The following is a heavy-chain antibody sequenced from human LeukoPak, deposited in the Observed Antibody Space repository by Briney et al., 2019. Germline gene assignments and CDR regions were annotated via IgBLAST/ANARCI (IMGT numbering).Heavy chain of an antibody. CDR3: ARDRPFIAAAGTGLDY. CDR2: ISAYNGNT. J-gene: IGHJ4*02. D-gene: IGHD6-13*01. CDR1: GGTFSSYA. Sequence: ASVKVSCKASGGTFSSYAISWVRQAPGQGLEWMGWISAYNGNTNYAQKLQGRVTMTTDTSTSTAYMELRSLRSDDTAVYYCARDRPFIAAAGTGLDYWGQGTLVTVSS. V-gene: IGHV1-18*01.